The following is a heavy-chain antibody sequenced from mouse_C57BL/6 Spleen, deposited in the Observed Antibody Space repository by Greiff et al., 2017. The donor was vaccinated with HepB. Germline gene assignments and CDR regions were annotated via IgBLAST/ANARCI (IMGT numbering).Heavy chain of an antibody. CDR1: GYTFTDYY. D-gene: IGHD1-1*01. CDR3: ARMGYYGPHYYAMDY. V-gene: IGHV1-26*01. J-gene: IGHJ4*01. Sequence: VQLKESGPELVKPGASVKISCKASGYTFTDYYMNWVKQSHGKSLEWIGDINPNNGGTSYNQKFKGKATLTVDKSSSTAYMELRSLTSEDSAVYYCARMGYYGPHYYAMDYWGQGTSVTVSS. CDR2: INPNNGGT.